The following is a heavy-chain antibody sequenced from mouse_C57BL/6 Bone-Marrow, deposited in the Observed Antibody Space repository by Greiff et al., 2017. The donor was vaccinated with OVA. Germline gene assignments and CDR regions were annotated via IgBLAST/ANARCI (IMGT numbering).Heavy chain of an antibody. CDR2: IYPRSGNT. D-gene: IGHD4-1*02. J-gene: IGHJ3*01. V-gene: IGHV1-81*01. Sequence: QVQLQQSGAELARPGASVKLSCKASGYTFTSYGISWVKQRTGQGLEWIGEIYPRSGNTYYNEKFKGKATLTADKSSSTAYMELRSLTSEDSAVYFCARTPTGTSFAYWGQGTLVTVSA. CDR1: GYTFTSYG. CDR3: ARTPTGTSFAY.